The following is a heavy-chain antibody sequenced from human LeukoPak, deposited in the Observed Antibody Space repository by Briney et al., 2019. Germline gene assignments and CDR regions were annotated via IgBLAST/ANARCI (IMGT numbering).Heavy chain of an antibody. V-gene: IGHV4-34*01. Sequence: SETLSLTCAVYGGSFSGYYWSWIRQPPGKGLEWIGEINHSGSTNYNPSLKSRVTISVDTSKNHFSLKLRSVTAADTALYYCARSELSCSGDSCPTRYAFDIWGQGTVVTASS. J-gene: IGHJ3*02. D-gene: IGHD2-15*01. CDR1: GGSFSGYY. CDR2: INHSGST. CDR3: ARSELSCSGDSCPTRYAFDI.